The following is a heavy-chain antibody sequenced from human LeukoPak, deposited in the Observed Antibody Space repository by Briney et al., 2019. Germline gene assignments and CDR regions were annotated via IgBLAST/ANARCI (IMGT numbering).Heavy chain of an antibody. CDR1: GFTFSTFA. D-gene: IGHD2-8*02. J-gene: IGHJ4*02. V-gene: IGHV3-23*01. CDR2: IFPSGSEI. CDR3: ATYRQVLLPFES. Sequence: GGSLRLSCAASGFTFSTFAVIWVRQPPGKGLEWVSSIFPSGSEIHYADSVRGRFTISRDNSKSTLSLQMNSLRAEDTAIYYCATYRQVLLPFESWGQGTLVTVSS.